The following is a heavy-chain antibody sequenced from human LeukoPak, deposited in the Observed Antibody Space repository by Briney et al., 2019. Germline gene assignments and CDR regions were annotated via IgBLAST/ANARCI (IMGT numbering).Heavy chain of an antibody. CDR2: IKEDGSAK. Sequence: GGSLRLSCAAPGFNFGIYWMSWVRQAPGKGLEWVAHIKEDGSAKYYVDSVKGRFTISRENAKNSVYLQMNSLRAEDTAVYYCARECGGDCYSDYWGQGTLVTVSS. CDR1: GFNFGIYW. V-gene: IGHV3-7*01. CDR3: ARECGGDCYSDY. J-gene: IGHJ4*02. D-gene: IGHD2-21*02.